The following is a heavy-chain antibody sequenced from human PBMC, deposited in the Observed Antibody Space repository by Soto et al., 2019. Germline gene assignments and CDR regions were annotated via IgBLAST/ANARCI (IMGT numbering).Heavy chain of an antibody. V-gene: IGHV4-34*01. CDR2: INHSGST. CDR1: GGSFSGYY. CDR3: ARSHYIWGSYRPGRYYFDY. Sequence: SETLSLTCAVYGGSFSGYYWSWIRQPPGKGLEWIGEINHSGSTNYNPSLKSRVTISVDTSKNQFSLKLSSVTAADTAVYYCARSHYIWGSYRPGRYYFDYWGQGTLVTVSS. D-gene: IGHD3-16*02. J-gene: IGHJ4*02.